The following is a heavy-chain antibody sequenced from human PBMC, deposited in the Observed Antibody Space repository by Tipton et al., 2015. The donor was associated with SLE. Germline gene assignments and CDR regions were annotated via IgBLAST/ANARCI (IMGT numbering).Heavy chain of an antibody. D-gene: IGHD6-13*01. Sequence: SLRLSCEASGFTVTSYAMSWVRQVPGKGLELVAVIYAGGSSSYYADSVEGRFTVSRERSQNTMYLQMNSLRAEDTAMYYCVAAGSIDIWGQGTLVTVSS. CDR1: GFTVTSYA. J-gene: IGHJ1*01. CDR3: VAAGSIDI. CDR2: IYAGGSSS. V-gene: IGHV3-23*03.